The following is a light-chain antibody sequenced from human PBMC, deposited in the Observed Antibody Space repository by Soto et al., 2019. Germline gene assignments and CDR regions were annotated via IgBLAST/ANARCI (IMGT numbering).Light chain of an antibody. CDR1: QTVSDNY. CDR2: GAS. V-gene: IGKV3-20*01. CDR3: QQYGGSPRVS. Sequence: EIVLTQSPGALSLSPGERATLSCRASQTVSDNYLAWYQQKPGQAPRLRIYGASTRATGIPDRFSGSGSGKDFTRTISRLEPEDFAVYYCQQYGGSPRVSFGGGPKVEIK. J-gene: IGKJ4*01.